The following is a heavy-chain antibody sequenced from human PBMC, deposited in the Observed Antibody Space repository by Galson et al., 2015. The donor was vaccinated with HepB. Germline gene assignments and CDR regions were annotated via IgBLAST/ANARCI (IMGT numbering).Heavy chain of an antibody. CDR3: ARQRDYASPRIDY. CDR1: GYSFTSYW. V-gene: IGHV5-10-1*01. CDR2: LEPSDSYT. J-gene: IGHJ4*02. D-gene: IGHD4-17*01. Sequence: QSGAEVKQPGESPRISCKASGYSFTSYWITWVRQMPGIGLEWMGRLEPSDSYTNYSPSFQGHVTISADKSISTAYLQWSSLKASDTAMYYCARQRDYASPRIDYWGQGILGTVSS.